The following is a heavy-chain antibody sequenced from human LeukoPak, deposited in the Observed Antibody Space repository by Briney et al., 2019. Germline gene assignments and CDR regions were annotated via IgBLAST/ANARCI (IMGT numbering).Heavy chain of an antibody. Sequence: PGGSLRLSCAASGFTFSSYAMHWVRQAPGKGLEWVAVISYDGSNKYYADSVKGRFTISRDNSKNTLYLQMNSLRAEDTAVYYCAREPGYCSGGSCYADGYWGQGTLVTVSS. CDR2: ISYDGSNK. CDR1: GFTFSSYA. J-gene: IGHJ4*02. D-gene: IGHD2-15*01. V-gene: IGHV3-30*04. CDR3: AREPGYCSGGSCYADGY.